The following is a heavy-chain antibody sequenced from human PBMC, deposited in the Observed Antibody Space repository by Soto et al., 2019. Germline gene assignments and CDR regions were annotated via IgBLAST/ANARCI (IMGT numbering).Heavy chain of an antibody. CDR3: AREGDYSNYYFDY. CDR1: GYTFTGYY. V-gene: IGHV1-2*04. Sequence: ASVKVSCKASGYTFTGYYMHWVRQAPGQGLEWMGWINPNSGGTNYAQKFQGWVTMTRDTSISTAYMELSRLRSDDTAVYYCAREGDYSNYYFDYWGQGTLVTVSS. J-gene: IGHJ4*02. D-gene: IGHD4-4*01. CDR2: INPNSGGT.